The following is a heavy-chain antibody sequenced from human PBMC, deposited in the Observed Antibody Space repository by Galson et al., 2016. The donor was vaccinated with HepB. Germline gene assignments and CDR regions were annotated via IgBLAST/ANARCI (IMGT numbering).Heavy chain of an antibody. J-gene: IGHJ5*02. D-gene: IGHD2-2*01. CDR2: IYYRGDT. Sequence: SETLSLTCTVSGDSVSNGRYYWSWIRQSPGKGLEWIGYIYYRGDTNYNPSLKSRVTISIDTARNQFSLNLYSVTPADTAIFYCARLVPAKGGSNWFDPWGQGTLVTVSS. V-gene: IGHV4-61*01. CDR3: ARLVPAKGGSNWFDP. CDR1: GDSVSNGRYY.